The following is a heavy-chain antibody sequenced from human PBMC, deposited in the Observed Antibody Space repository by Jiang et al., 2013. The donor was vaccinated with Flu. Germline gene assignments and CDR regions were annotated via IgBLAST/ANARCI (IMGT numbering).Heavy chain of an antibody. J-gene: IGHJ2*01. D-gene: IGHD6-19*01. CDR2: MNLTVVT. Sequence: MGWMNLTVVTQAYAQKFQGRVTMTRNTSISTAYMELSSLRSEDTAVYYCCSGWYGVDLWGRGTLVTVSS. CDR3: CSGWYGVDL. V-gene: IGHV1-8*01.